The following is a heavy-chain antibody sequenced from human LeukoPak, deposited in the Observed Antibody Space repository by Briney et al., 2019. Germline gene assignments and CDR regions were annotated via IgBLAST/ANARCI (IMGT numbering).Heavy chain of an antibody. J-gene: IGHJ4*02. D-gene: IGHD6-19*01. CDR1: GYTFTGYY. CDR3: ASIPGIAVAAGY. Sequence: ASVKVSCKASGYTFTGYYMHWVRQAPGQGLEWMGWINPNSGGTNYAQKFQGRVTMTRDTSISTAYMEPSRLRSDDTAVYYCASIPGIAVAAGYWGQGTLVTVSS. CDR2: INPNSGGT. V-gene: IGHV1-2*02.